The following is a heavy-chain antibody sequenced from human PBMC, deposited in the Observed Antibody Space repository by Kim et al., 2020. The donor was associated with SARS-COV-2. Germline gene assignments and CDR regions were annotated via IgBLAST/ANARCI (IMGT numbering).Heavy chain of an antibody. CDR3: AGGPESNGHLLEY. V-gene: IGHV3-74*01. Sequence: FADIGKGRFRISRDNSKRTLYLQMNSLRAEDSGVYYCAGGPESNGHLLEYWGQGTLVTVSS. J-gene: IGHJ4*02. D-gene: IGHD1-1*01.